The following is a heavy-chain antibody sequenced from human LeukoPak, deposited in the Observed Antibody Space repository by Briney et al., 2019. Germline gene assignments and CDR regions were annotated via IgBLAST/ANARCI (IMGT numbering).Heavy chain of an antibody. CDR3: ARPPYCSSTSCYEAYYYYGMDV. D-gene: IGHD2-2*01. V-gene: IGHV1-2*02. CDR1: GYTFTGYY. Sequence: ASVKVSCKASGYTFTGYYMHWERQAPGQGLEWMGWINPNSGGTNYAQKFQGRVTMTRDTSISTAYMELSRLRSDDTAVYYCARPPYCSSTSCYEAYYYYGMDVWGQGTTVTVSS. CDR2: INPNSGGT. J-gene: IGHJ6*02.